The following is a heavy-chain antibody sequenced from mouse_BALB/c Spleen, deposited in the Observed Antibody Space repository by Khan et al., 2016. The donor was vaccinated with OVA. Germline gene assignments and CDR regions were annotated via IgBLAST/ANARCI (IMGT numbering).Heavy chain of an antibody. CDR2: IDPETGTS. Sequence: VQLQQSGAELVRPGALVKLSCRGSGFNIKDYYMQWVKQRPEQGLEWIGWIDPETGTSIYDPKFQGKAIITADTSSNTAYLQLRRLTSEDHAVYYCTRSILLYFDSWGQGTTLTVSS. CDR3: TRSILLYFDS. D-gene: IGHD2-3*01. V-gene: IGHV14-1*02. J-gene: IGHJ2*01. CDR1: GFNIKDYY.